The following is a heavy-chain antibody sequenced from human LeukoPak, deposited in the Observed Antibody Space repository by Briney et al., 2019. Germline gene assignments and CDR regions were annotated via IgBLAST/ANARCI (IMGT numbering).Heavy chain of an antibody. J-gene: IGHJ4*02. CDR2: ISSNGGST. D-gene: IGHD6-19*01. CDR3: ARSGYSSGWYRGPSDY. CDR1: GFTFSSYA. V-gene: IGHV3-64D*09. Sequence: PGGSLRLSCSASGFTFSSYAMHWVRQAPGKGLEYVSAISSNGGSTYYADSVKGRFTISRDNSKNTLYLQMSSLRAEDTAVYYCARSGYSSGWYRGPSDYWGQGTLVTVSS.